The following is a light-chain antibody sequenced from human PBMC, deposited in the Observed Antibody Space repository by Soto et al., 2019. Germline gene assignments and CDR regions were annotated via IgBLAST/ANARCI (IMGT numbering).Light chain of an antibody. V-gene: IGKV1-5*01. J-gene: IGKJ5*01. CDR3: QQANSFPIT. CDR1: RSISDW. Sequence: DTKMTQSPSRLSSSVGDRITLTCGASRSISDWLAWYQQKPGKATELLIFDASNLKSGVPSRISGSGSGTDFTLTISSLQPEEFATYYCQQANSFPITVGQGTRLEIK. CDR2: DAS.